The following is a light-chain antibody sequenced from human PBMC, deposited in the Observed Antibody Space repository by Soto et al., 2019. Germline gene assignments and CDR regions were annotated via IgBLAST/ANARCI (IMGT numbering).Light chain of an antibody. CDR1: STDFVSYNR. V-gene: IGLV2-18*01. J-gene: IGLJ1*01. CDR2: EVS. Sequence: QSALTQPPSVSRSPGQSVTISCTGTSTDFVSYNRVSWYQQPPGTAPKLMIYEVSKRPSGVPDRFSGSKSRNTASLTISGLQAADEADYYCSLYTSENAYVFGTGTKVTVL. CDR3: SLYTSENAYV.